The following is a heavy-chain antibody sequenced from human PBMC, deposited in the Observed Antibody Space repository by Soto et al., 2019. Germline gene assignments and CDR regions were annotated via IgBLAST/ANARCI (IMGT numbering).Heavy chain of an antibody. CDR2: IYPGESDT. CDR3: ARVVVVAATQHAFDI. CDR1: GYSFTSYW. V-gene: IGHV5-51*01. Sequence: LVESLKISCTCSGYSFTSYWIGLVRQMPGKGLEWMGIIYPGESDTRYSPSFQGEVTIAADKSISTAYLQWSSLKASDIVIYYCARVVVVAATQHAFDIWGQGTMVNVSS. D-gene: IGHD2-15*01. J-gene: IGHJ3*02.